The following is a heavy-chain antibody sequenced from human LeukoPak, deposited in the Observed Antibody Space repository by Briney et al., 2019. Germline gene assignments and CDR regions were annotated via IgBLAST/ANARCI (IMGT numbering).Heavy chain of an antibody. CDR2: IKQDGSEK. CDR3: AKDMGYYYYYGMDV. D-gene: IGHD3-10*01. J-gene: IGHJ6*02. Sequence: GGSLRLSCAASGFTFSSYWMSWVRQAPGKGLEWVANIKQDGSEKYCVDSVKGRFTISRDNAKNSLYLQMNSLRAEDTALYYCAKDMGYYYYYGMDVWGQGTTVTVSS. CDR1: GFTFSSYW. V-gene: IGHV3-7*03.